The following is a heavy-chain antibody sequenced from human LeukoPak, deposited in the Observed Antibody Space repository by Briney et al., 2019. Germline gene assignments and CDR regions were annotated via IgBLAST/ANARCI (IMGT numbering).Heavy chain of an antibody. CDR2: ISSSSSYI. V-gene: IGHV3-21*01. CDR3: ARTSPYVWGSYRYRIDWFDP. J-gene: IGHJ5*02. CDR1: GFTFSS. Sequence: GGSLRLSCAASGFTFSSMNWVRQAPGKGLEWVSSISSSSSYIYYADSVKGRFTISRDNAKNSLYLQMNSLRAEDTAVYYCARTSPYVWGSYRYRIDWFDPWGQGTLVTVSS. D-gene: IGHD3-16*02.